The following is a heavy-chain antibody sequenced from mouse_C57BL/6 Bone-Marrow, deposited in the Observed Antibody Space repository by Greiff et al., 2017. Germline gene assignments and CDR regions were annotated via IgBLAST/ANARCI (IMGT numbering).Heavy chain of an antibody. Sequence: EVQLQQSGAELVRPGSSVKMSCKTSGYTFTSYGINWVKQRPGQGLEWIGYIYLGNGYTEYNEKFKGKATLTSDTSSSTAYMQLSSLTSEDSAVYYCARSLGTGYYFDYWGQGTTPTVSS. CDR2: IYLGNGYT. CDR3: ARSLGTGYYFDY. V-gene: IGHV1-58*01. CDR1: GYTFTSYG. J-gene: IGHJ2*01. D-gene: IGHD6-2*01.